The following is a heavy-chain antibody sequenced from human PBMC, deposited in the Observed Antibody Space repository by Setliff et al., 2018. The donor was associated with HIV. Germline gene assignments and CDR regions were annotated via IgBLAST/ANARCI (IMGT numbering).Heavy chain of an antibody. J-gene: IGHJ5*02. CDR2: VNHSGST. D-gene: IGHD2-15*01. CDR3: ARGGASSKYLDP. V-gene: IGHV4-34*01. CDR1: GGSFNGYY. Sequence: SETLSLTCAVYGGSFNGYYWSWIRQPPGKGLEWIGEVNHSGSTSYNPSLKSRVTISVDTSKNQFSLSLTSVTGADTAVYYCARGGASSKYLDPWGQGTLVTVSS.